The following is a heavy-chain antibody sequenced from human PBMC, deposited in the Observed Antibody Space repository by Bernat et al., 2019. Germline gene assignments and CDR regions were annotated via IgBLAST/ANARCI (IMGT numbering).Heavy chain of an antibody. J-gene: IGHJ3*02. Sequence: EVQLVESGGGLVQPGGSLRLSCAASGFTFSTNAMTWVRQAPGKGLEWVSGISGSGGTTNYAESVKGRFTISRDNSKNTLYLQMNSLRAEDTAVYSCAKGHSSDLVDACDIWGQGTMVTVSS. V-gene: IGHV3-23*04. CDR1: GFTFSTNA. CDR2: ISGSGGTT. CDR3: AKGHSSDLVDACDI. D-gene: IGHD3-22*01.